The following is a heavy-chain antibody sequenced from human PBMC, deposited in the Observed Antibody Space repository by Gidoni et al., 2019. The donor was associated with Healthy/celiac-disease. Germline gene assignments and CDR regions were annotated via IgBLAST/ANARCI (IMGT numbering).Heavy chain of an antibody. CDR3: AREGGEYSSSSGVDY. J-gene: IGHJ4*02. CDR1: GGSISRGGYY. CDR2: IYYSGST. V-gene: IGHV4-31*03. D-gene: IGHD6-6*01. Sequence: QVQLQASGPGLVKPSQTLSLTCTVSGGSISRGGYYWSWIRQHPGKGLEWIGYIYYSGSTYYNPSLKSRVTISVDTSKNKFSLMLSSVTAADTAVYYCAREGGEYSSSSGVDYWGQGTLVTVSS.